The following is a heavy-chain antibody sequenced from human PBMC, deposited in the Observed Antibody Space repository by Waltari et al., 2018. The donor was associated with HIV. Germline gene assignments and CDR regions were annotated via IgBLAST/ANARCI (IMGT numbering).Heavy chain of an antibody. CDR3: ARLDYGSGTPDIYVMDV. D-gene: IGHD3-10*01. CDR1: GYSIGHGYY. J-gene: IGHJ6*02. V-gene: IGHV4-38-2*02. CDR2: IHQSGIS. Sequence: QLLLQESGPGLVKPSETLALTCRVSGYSIGHGYYWGWIRQPPGEGLEWIATIHQSGISYYNPSLKSRLTRSIDTSTHEFSLKVNSVTAADTAVYYCARLDYGSGTPDIYVMDVWGQGTSVTVSS.